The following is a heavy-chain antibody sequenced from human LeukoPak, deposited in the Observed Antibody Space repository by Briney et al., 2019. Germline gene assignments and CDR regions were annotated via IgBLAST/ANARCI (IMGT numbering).Heavy chain of an antibody. D-gene: IGHD3-3*01. Sequence: SETLSLTCTVSGGSISSSSYYWGWIRQPPGKGLEWIGSIYYSGSTYYNPSLKSRVTISVDTSKNQFSLKLSSVAAADTAVYYCARGRSLFGVVPDRWFDPWGQGTLVTVSS. CDR1: GGSISSSSYY. CDR2: IYYSGST. J-gene: IGHJ5*02. CDR3: ARGRSLFGVVPDRWFDP. V-gene: IGHV4-39*07.